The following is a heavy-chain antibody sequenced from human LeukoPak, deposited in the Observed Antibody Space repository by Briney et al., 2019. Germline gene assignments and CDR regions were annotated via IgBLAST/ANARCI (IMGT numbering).Heavy chain of an antibody. Sequence: GASVKVSCKASGGTLSSYAISWVRQAPGQGLEWRGGIIPIFGTANYAQKFQGRVTITTDESTSTAYMELSSLRSEDTAVYYCAREKIAARRGAFDIWGQGTMVTVSS. D-gene: IGHD6-6*01. J-gene: IGHJ3*02. V-gene: IGHV1-69*05. CDR3: AREKIAARRGAFDI. CDR1: GGTLSSYA. CDR2: IIPIFGTA.